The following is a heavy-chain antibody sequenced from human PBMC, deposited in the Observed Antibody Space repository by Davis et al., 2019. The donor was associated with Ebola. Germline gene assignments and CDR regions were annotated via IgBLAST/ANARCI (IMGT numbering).Heavy chain of an antibody. D-gene: IGHD3-22*01. J-gene: IGHJ4*02. CDR2: ISGSSRYI. Sequence: GESLKISCAASGFSFSDYTMDWVRQAPGTRPEWVSSISGSSRYIYYADSLKGRFSISRDNSKNTLYLQMNSLRAEDTAVYYCARDSGVDYYDSSGYGYWGQGTLVTVSS. V-gene: IGHV3-21*01. CDR3: ARDSGVDYYDSSGYGY. CDR1: GFSFSDYT.